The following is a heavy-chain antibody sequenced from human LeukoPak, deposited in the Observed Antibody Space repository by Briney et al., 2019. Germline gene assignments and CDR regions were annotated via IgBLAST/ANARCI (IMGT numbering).Heavy chain of an antibody. CDR1: GFTFSDYY. D-gene: IGHD6-6*01. Sequence: GGSLRLSCAASGFTFSDYYMSWIRQAPGKGLEWVSYISSSGSTIYYADSVKGRFTISRDNAKNSLYLQMNSLRAEDTAVYYCARAREVGSSLSSPVYFDYWGQGTLVTVSS. V-gene: IGHV3-11*04. J-gene: IGHJ4*02. CDR3: ARAREVGSSLSSPVYFDY. CDR2: ISSSGSTI.